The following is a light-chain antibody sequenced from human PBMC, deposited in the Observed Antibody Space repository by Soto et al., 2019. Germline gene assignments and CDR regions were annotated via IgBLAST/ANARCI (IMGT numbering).Light chain of an antibody. V-gene: IGKV3-20*01. Sequence: EIVLTQSPGTLSLSPGEGATLSCRTSQSISSSYLSWFQQRPGQAPRVLIYGASNRASGIPDRFSGSGSGTDFTLTISSLEPEDFAVYYCPYYGRSPPYTFGQGTKLDIK. CDR1: QSISSSY. CDR2: GAS. CDR3: PYYGRSPPYT. J-gene: IGKJ2*01.